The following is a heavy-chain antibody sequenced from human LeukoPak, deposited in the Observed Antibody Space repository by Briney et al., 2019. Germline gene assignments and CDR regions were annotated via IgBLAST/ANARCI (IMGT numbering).Heavy chain of an antibody. J-gene: IGHJ4*02. CDR1: GFTFSSYW. CDR3: AKDHNQWELRGGTFDY. Sequence: TGGSLRLSCAASGFTFSSYWMSWVRQAPGKGLEWVAFIRYDGSNKYYADSVKGRFTISRDNSKNTLYLQMNSLRAEDTAVYYCAKDHNQWELRGGTFDYWGQGTLVTVSS. D-gene: IGHD1-26*01. V-gene: IGHV3-30*02. CDR2: IRYDGSNK.